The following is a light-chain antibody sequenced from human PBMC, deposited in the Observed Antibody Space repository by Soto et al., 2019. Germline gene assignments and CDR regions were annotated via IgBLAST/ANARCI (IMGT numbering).Light chain of an antibody. CDR1: QSVSSSY. J-gene: IGKJ1*01. Sequence: DIVLTQSPGTRSLSPGERATLSCRASQSVSSSYLAWYQQKPGQAPRLLIYGASSRATGIPDRFSGSGSGTDFTLTISRLEPDDFATYYCQQYNSYSQTFGQGTKVDIK. CDR2: GAS. CDR3: QQYNSYSQT. V-gene: IGKV3-20*01.